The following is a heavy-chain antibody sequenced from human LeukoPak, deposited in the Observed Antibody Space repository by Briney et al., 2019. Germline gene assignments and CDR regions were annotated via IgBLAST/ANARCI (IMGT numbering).Heavy chain of an antibody. Sequence: GESLKISCKGSGYSFTSDWIGWVRQMPGKGVEWMGIIYPGDSDTRYSPSFQGQVTISADKSISTAYLQWSSLKASDTAMYYCARQSRSYGYDFDYWGQGTLVTVSS. V-gene: IGHV5-51*01. CDR1: GYSFTSDW. CDR2: IYPGDSDT. CDR3: ARQSRSYGYDFDY. D-gene: IGHD5-18*01. J-gene: IGHJ4*02.